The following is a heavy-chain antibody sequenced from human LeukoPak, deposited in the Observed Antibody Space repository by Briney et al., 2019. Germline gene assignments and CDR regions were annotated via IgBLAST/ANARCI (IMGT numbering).Heavy chain of an antibody. CDR2: LYHSGST. Sequence: SETLSLTCSVSGYSISSGYYWGWIRQAPGKGLEWIGNLYHSGSTYYNPSLKSRVTISVDTSKNQFSLKLSSVTAADTAVYYCSPGAFGSGWFDPWGQGTLVTVSS. D-gene: IGHD3-3*01. CDR3: SPGAFGSGWFDP. V-gene: IGHV4-38-2*02. J-gene: IGHJ5*02. CDR1: GYSISSGYY.